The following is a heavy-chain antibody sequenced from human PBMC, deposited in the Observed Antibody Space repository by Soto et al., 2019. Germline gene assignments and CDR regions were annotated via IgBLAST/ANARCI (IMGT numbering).Heavy chain of an antibody. V-gene: IGHV4-39*01. Sequence: SETLSLTCTVSGGSISSSSYYWVWIRQPPGKGLEWIGSIYYSGSTYYNPSLKSRVTISVDTSKNQFSLKLSSVTAADTAVYYCARHRGARYDFWSGLNYYGMDVWGQGTTVTVSS. CDR3: ARHRGARYDFWSGLNYYGMDV. CDR2: IYYSGST. J-gene: IGHJ6*02. CDR1: GGSISSSSYY. D-gene: IGHD3-3*01.